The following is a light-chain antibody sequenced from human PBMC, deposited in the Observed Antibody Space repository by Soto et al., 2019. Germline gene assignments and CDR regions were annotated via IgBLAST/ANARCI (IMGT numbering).Light chain of an antibody. CDR2: EGS. CDR3: CSYAGSSTNSV. Sequence: QSALTQPASVSGSPGQSITISCTGTSSDVGSYNLVSWYQQHPGKAPKLMIYEGSKRPSGVSNRFSGSKSGNTASLTISGLQAEDEADYYCCSYAGSSTNSVFGGGTQVTVL. J-gene: IGLJ3*02. CDR1: SSDVGSYNL. V-gene: IGLV2-23*01.